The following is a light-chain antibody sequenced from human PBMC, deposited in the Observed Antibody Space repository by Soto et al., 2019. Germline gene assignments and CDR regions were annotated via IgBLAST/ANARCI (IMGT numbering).Light chain of an antibody. CDR3: CSYADSFYV. CDR1: GSDVGGYNY. CDR2: DVN. V-gene: IGLV2-11*01. J-gene: IGLJ1*01. Sequence: QALLAQPHSASGSPGQSVAISCTGTGSDVGGYNYVSWYQQHPGKAPKLMIYDVNKRPSGVPDRFSGSKSGNTASLTISVLQAEDEADYYCCSYADSFYVFGTGTKVTVL.